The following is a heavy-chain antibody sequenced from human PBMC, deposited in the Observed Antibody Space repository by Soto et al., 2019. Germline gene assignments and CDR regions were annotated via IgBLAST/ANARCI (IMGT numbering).Heavy chain of an antibody. CDR3: AQGGSSSSSGDAFEI. J-gene: IGHJ3*02. V-gene: IGHV3-30*18. CDR2: ISDDGTSK. D-gene: IGHD6-6*01. CDR1: GLTFSNYD. Sequence: QVQLVESGGGVVQPGRSLRLSCAASGLTFSNYDMNWVRQAPGKGLEWVAFISDDGTSKYYVESVKGRFAISRDNSKSTQWLQMNSLRVEDTAVYYCAQGGSSSSSGDAFEIWGQGTNVTVSS.